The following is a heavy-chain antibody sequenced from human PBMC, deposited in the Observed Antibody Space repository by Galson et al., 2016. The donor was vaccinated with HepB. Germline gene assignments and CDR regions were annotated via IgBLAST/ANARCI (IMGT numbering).Heavy chain of an antibody. CDR2: IYNSGRT. Sequence: SETLSLTCTVSGGSISRTSYYWGWIRQPPGKGLEWIGNIYNSGRTSYNPSLKSRATISVDTSKNQFSLKLTSVTAADTAVYYCARVDCSGGSCVNWYFDLWGRGTLVTVSS. J-gene: IGHJ2*01. D-gene: IGHD2-15*01. V-gene: IGHV4-39*01. CDR1: GGSISRTSYY. CDR3: ARVDCSGGSCVNWYFDL.